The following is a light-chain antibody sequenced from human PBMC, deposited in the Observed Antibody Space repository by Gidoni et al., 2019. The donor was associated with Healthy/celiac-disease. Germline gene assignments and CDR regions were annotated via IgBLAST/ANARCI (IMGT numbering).Light chain of an antibody. V-gene: IGKV1-39*01. CDR2: AAS. CDR3: EQSYSTPYT. Sequence: DIQMTQSPYSLSASVGDRVTITCRASQSISGYLNWYQQKPGKAPKLLIYAASSLQSGVPSRFSGSGSGTDFTLTISSLQPEDFATYYCEQSYSTPYTFXQXTKLEIK. CDR1: QSISGY. J-gene: IGKJ2*01.